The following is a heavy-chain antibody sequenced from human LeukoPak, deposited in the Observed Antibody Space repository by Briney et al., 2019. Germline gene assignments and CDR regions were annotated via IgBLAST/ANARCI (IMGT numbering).Heavy chain of an antibody. Sequence: GASVKVSCKASGYTFTGYYMHWVRQAPGQGLEWMGWINPSSGGTNYAQKFQGRVTMTRDMSTSTVYMELSSLRSEDTAVYYCARRSGWYGGIDYWGQGTLVTVSS. V-gene: IGHV1-2*02. CDR2: INPSSGGT. D-gene: IGHD6-19*01. J-gene: IGHJ4*02. CDR3: ARRSGWYGGIDY. CDR1: GYTFTGYY.